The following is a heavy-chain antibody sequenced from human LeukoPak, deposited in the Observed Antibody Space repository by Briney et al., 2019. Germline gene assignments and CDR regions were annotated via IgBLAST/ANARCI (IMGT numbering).Heavy chain of an antibody. Sequence: GGSLRLSCAASGFTFSSYAMSWVRQAPGKGLEWVSAISGNSGSTYYADSVKGRFTISRDNSNNTLYLRMNSLRAEDTAVYYCAKEAFAVVPAAKSDYWGQGTLVTVSP. CDR2: ISGNSGST. CDR3: AKEAFAVVPAAKSDY. J-gene: IGHJ4*02. V-gene: IGHV3-23*01. CDR1: GFTFSSYA. D-gene: IGHD2-2*01.